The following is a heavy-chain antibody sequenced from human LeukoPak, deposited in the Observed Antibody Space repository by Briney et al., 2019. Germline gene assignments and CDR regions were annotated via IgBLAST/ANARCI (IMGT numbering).Heavy chain of an antibody. CDR2: IDPSDSYT. J-gene: IGHJ4*02. D-gene: IGHD2-2*01. CDR3: ARLEGIVVVPAANFDY. V-gene: IGHV5-10-1*01. CDR1: AYSFTSYW. Sequence: GESLRISCKGSAYSFTSYWISWVRQMPGKGLEWMGRIDPSDSYTNSNPSFQGHVTISADKSISTAYLQWSSLKASDTAMYYCARLEGIVVVPAANFDYWGQGTLVTVSS.